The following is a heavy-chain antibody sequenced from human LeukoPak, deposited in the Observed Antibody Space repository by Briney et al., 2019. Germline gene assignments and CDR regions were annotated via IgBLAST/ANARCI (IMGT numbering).Heavy chain of an antibody. V-gene: IGHV4-59*01. CDR2: IYYSGNT. CDR1: GGSISNYY. CDR3: ARGGYYDSSGYYYGY. D-gene: IGHD3-22*01. Sequence: SETLSLTCTVSGGSISNYYWSWIRQPPGKGLEWIGYIYYSGNTNYNPSLKSRVTISEDTSKNQFSLKLTSVTAADTAVYYCARGGYYDSSGYYYGYWGQGTLVTVSS. J-gene: IGHJ4*02.